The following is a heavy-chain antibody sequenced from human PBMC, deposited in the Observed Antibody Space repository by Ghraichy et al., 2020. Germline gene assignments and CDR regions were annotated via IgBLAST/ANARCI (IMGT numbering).Heavy chain of an antibody. J-gene: IGHJ3*02. D-gene: IGHD3-10*01. V-gene: IGHV3-21*01. CDR2: ISSSSSYI. Sequence: ETLSLTCAASGFTLSSYTMNWVRQAPGKGLEWVSSISSSSSYISYADSVKGRFTISKDNAENSLYLQMSSLRAEDTAVYYCARERGGAFYYGSGSGIDAFDIWGQGTMVTVSS. CDR3: ARERGGAFYYGSGSGIDAFDI. CDR1: GFTLSSYT.